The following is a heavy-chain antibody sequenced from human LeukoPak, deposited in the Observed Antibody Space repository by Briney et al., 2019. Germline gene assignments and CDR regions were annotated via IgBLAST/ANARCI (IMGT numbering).Heavy chain of an antibody. CDR1: GFSFGGYG. CDR3: TRDILTGYHKHFDY. D-gene: IGHD3-9*01. Sequence: GGSLRLSCAASGFSFGGYGMHWVRQAPGKGLEWVAHIWYDASNKQYADSVKGRFTTSRDNSKNMLYLEMNNLRVEDTAVYYCTRDILTGYHKHFDYWGQGTLVTVSS. J-gene: IGHJ4*02. V-gene: IGHV3-33*01. CDR2: IWYDASNK.